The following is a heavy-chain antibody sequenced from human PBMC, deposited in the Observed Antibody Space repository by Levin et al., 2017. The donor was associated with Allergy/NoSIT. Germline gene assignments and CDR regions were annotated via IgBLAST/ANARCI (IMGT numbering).Heavy chain of an antibody. J-gene: IGHJ4*02. CDR2: IYPGDSDT. Sequence: GESLKISCKGSGYSFTSYWIGWVRQMPGKGLEWMGIIYPGDSDTRYSPSFPGQVTISADKSISTAYLQWSSLKASDTAMYYCARLGRVHDEGQWLAFDYWGQGTLVTVSS. V-gene: IGHV5-51*01. CDR3: ARLGRVHDEGQWLAFDY. CDR1: GYSFTSYW. D-gene: IGHD6-19*01.